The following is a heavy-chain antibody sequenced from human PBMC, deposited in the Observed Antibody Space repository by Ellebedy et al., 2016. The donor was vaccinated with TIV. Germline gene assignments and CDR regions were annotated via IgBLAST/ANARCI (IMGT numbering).Heavy chain of an antibody. J-gene: IGHJ4*01. CDR3: ARSGHDFWGGYYNR. Sequence: PGGSLRLSCITSGFPFGSYTMSWFRQAPGKGLEWVGFVKNERFGGAIEYGAPVRGIFTISRDASQSIVYLQMNDLRGADTGIYYCARSGHDFWGGYYNRWGQGTLVTVSS. D-gene: IGHD3/OR15-3a*01. V-gene: IGHV3-49*03. CDR1: GFPFGSYT. CDR2: VKNERFGGAI.